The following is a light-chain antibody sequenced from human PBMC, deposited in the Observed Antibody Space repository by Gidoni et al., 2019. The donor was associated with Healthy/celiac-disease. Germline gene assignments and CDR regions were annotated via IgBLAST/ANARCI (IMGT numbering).Light chain of an antibody. V-gene: IGKV3-11*01. CDR1: QSLSSY. Sequence: EIVFTQSPATLSLSPGERATLSCRASQSLSSYLAWYQQKPGQAPRLLIYDASNRATGIPARFSGSGSGTDFTLTISSLEPEDFAVYYCQQRSNWAWTFXQXTKVEIK. CDR3: QQRSNWAWT. J-gene: IGKJ1*01. CDR2: DAS.